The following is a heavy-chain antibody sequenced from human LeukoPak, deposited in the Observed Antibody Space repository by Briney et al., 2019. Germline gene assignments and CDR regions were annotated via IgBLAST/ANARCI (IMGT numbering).Heavy chain of an antibody. Sequence: GGSLRLSCAASGFTFSSYWMSWVRQAPGKGLQWVANINQDGSVKYYADSVKGRFTISRDNSKNTLYLQMNSLRAEDTAVYYCATLYDILTGYPSRVDYWGQGTLVTVSS. CDR3: ATLYDILTGYPSRVDY. V-gene: IGHV3-7*02. CDR2: INQDGSVK. CDR1: GFTFSSYW. D-gene: IGHD3-9*01. J-gene: IGHJ4*02.